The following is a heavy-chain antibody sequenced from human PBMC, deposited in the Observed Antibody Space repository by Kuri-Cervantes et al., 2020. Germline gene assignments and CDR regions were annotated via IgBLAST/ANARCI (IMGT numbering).Heavy chain of an antibody. CDR1: GFTFSSYA. V-gene: IGHV3-30-3*01. CDR3: ASGYSGYDPTLIN. J-gene: IGHJ4*01. D-gene: IGHD5-12*01. CDR2: ISYDGSNK. Sequence: GGTLRLSCAASGFTFSSYAMHWVRQAPGKGLEWVAVISYDGSNKYYADSVKGRFTISRDNSKNTLYLQMNSLRAEDTAVYYCASGYSGYDPTLINWGHGTRVTVSS.